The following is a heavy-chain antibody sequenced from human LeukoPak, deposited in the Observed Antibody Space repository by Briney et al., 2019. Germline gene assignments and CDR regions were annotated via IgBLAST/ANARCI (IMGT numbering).Heavy chain of an antibody. J-gene: IGHJ5*02. V-gene: IGHV4-31*03. D-gene: IGHD4-17*01. Sequence: SETLSVTCTVSGGSVSSGSYCWSWIRQPPGKGLEWIGYIYYSGSTYYNPSLKSRVTISVDTSKNQFSLKLSSVTATDTAVYYCARVRDGDYGYIGFDPWGQGTLVTVSS. CDR1: GGSVSSGSYC. CDR2: IYYSGST. CDR3: ARVRDGDYGYIGFDP.